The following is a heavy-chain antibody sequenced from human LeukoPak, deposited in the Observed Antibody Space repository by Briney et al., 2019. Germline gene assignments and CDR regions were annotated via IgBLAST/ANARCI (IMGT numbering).Heavy chain of an antibody. D-gene: IGHD3-9*01. CDR3: ARDTAMDDILTAYDYFDS. CDR1: GYTFTGYY. CDR2: INPNSGDT. V-gene: IGHV1-2*02. Sequence: GASVKVSCKASGYTFTGYYIHWVRQAPGQGVEWMGWINPNSGDTNYAQNLQGRVTMTRDTSITTAYMELSRLRSDDTAVYFCARDTAMDDILTAYDYFDSWGQGTLVTVSS. J-gene: IGHJ4*02.